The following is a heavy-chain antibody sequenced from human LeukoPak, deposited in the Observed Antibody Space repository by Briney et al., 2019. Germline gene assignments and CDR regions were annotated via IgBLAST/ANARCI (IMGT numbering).Heavy chain of an antibody. CDR2: ISGSGGST. CDR1: GFTFSSYA. Sequence: GGSLRLSCAASGFTFSSYAMSWVRQAPGKGLEWVSAISGSGGSTYYADSVKGRFTISRDNSKNTLYLQMNSLRAEDTAVCFCAKDRPNYYGSNGHYYRRDGDYWGQGTLVTVSS. D-gene: IGHD3-22*01. J-gene: IGHJ4*02. CDR3: AKDRPNYYGSNGHYYRRDGDY. V-gene: IGHV3-23*01.